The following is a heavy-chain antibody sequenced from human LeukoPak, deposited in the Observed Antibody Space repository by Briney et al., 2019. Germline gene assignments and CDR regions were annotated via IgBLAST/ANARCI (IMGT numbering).Heavy chain of an antibody. CDR2: ISGSGAT. CDR1: GFTFSSYS. D-gene: IGHD3-10*01. V-gene: IGHV3-23*01. Sequence: PGGSLRLSCAASGFTFSSYSMNWVRQAPGKGLEWVSGISGSGATDYADSVKGRFTISRDNSKNTLYLQMNSLRAEDTAVYYCAKVRGRVIRPIFGYWGQGTLVTVSS. CDR3: AKVRGRVIRPIFGY. J-gene: IGHJ4*02.